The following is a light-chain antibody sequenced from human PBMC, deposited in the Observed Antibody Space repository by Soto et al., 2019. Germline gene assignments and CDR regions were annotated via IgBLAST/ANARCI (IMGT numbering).Light chain of an antibody. CDR2: AAS. V-gene: IGKV1-39*01. Sequence: DIQMTQSPSSLSVSVGDRVTVTCRASQYISDFLNWYQQKPGKAPVILIYAASTLQSGVPSRFTGSRSETNLTLIISSLQPEDFATYYCQQSYTTPLTFGGGTKVDIK. J-gene: IGKJ4*01. CDR3: QQSYTTPLT. CDR1: QYISDF.